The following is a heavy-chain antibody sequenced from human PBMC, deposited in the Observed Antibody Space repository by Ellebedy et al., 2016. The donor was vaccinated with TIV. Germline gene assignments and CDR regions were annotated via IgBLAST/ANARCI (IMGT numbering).Heavy chain of an antibody. CDR2: ISPTSGTI. D-gene: IGHD2-21*01. CDR1: GFTFNTYS. V-gene: IGHV3-48*04. Sequence: PGGSLRLSCAVSGFTFNTYSMNWVRQAPGKGLEWLTYISPTSGTIHYADSVKGRFTTSRDNAKNSLFLEMSSLRAEDTAGYFCATDKVNPLGYWGQGTLVTVSS. J-gene: IGHJ4*02. CDR3: ATDKVNPLGY.